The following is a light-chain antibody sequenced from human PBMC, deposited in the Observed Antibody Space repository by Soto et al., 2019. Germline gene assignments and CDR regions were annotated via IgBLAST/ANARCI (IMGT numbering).Light chain of an antibody. CDR1: QTMNSNY. Sequence: EVVLTQSPGTLSLSPGERATLSCRASQTMNSNYLAWYQHKPGQAPRLLIFGASRRATGIPDRFIGSGSGTDFTLTIRRLEPEDIAVYYCQQSGGSLYPFGQGTKVEIK. V-gene: IGKV3-20*01. CDR3: QQSGGSLYP. J-gene: IGKJ2*01. CDR2: GAS.